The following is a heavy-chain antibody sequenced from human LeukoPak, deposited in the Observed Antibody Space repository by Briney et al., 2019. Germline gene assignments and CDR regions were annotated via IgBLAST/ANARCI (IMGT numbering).Heavy chain of an antibody. CDR1: GGSISSSNYY. Sequence: NPSETLSLTCTVSGGSISSSNYYRGWIRQPPGKGLEWIGSMYYTGSTYYNPSLKSRVTISVDTSKNQFSLKLSSVTAADTAVYYCARSRIMSTSFDYWGQGILVTVSS. J-gene: IGHJ4*02. V-gene: IGHV4-39*07. D-gene: IGHD5-24*01. CDR3: ARSRIMSTSFDY. CDR2: MYYTGST.